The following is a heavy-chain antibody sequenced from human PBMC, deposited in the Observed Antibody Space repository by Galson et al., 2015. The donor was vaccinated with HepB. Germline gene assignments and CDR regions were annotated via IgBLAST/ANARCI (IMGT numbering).Heavy chain of an antibody. V-gene: IGHV3-11*06. CDR2: ISSSSSYT. D-gene: IGHD5-24*01. J-gene: IGHJ4*02. CDR3: ARGRDGYKAAFDY. Sequence: SLRLSCAASGFTFSDYYMSWIRQAPGKGLEWVSYISSSSSYTNYADSVKGRFTISRDNAKNSLYLQMNSLRAEDTAVYYCARGRDGYKAAFDYWGQGTLVTVSS. CDR1: GFTFSDYY.